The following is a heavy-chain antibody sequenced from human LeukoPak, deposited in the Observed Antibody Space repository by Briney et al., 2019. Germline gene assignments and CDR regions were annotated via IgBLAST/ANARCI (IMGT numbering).Heavy chain of an antibody. Sequence: ASVKVSCKASGGTFSSYAISWVRQAPGQGLEWMGRFIPILGIANYAQKFQGRVTITADKSTSTACMELSSLRSEDTAVYYCARGLDGSGSPFDYWGQGTLVTVSS. V-gene: IGHV1-69*04. CDR2: FIPILGIA. D-gene: IGHD3-10*01. J-gene: IGHJ4*02. CDR3: ARGLDGSGSPFDY. CDR1: GGTFSSYA.